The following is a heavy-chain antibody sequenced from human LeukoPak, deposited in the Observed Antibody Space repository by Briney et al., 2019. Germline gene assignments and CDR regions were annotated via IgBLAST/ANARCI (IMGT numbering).Heavy chain of an antibody. CDR3: AREWGDSSGWYGAFDI. Sequence: SETLSLTCTVSGGSISSYYWSWIRQPPGKGLEWIGYIYYSGSTNYNPSLKSRVTISVDTSKNQFSLKLSSVTAADTAVYYCAREWGDSSGWYGAFDIWGQGTMVTVSS. CDR1: GGSISSYY. CDR2: IYYSGST. V-gene: IGHV4-59*01. J-gene: IGHJ3*02. D-gene: IGHD6-19*01.